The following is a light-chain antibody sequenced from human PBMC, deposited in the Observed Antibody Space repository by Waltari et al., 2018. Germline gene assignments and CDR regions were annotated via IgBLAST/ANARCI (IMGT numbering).Light chain of an antibody. V-gene: IGLV2-23*02. CDR2: EVI. CDR3: CSYAGRNIWV. J-gene: IGLJ3*02. Sequence: QSALTQPASVSGSPGPSLTISCTGTSSDVWFYNIVSWYQQHPGKAPELVVYEVISRPSGVSNRFSGSKSGNTASLTISGLQAEDEADYYCCSYAGRNIWVFGGGTKLTVL. CDR1: SSDVWFYNI.